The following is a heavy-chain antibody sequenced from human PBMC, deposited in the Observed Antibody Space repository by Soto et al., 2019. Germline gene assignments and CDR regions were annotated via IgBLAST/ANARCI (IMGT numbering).Heavy chain of an antibody. V-gene: IGHV3-23*01. D-gene: IGHD3-16*01. Sequence: EVQLLESGGGLVQPGGSLRLSCAASGFTFSSYAMSWVRQAPGKGLEWVSAISGSGYNTHYADSVKGRFTISRDNSNNPLYLQMNSLRVEDTAVYYCASEDSRFYYYDMDVWGQGTTVTVSS. CDR1: GFTFSSYA. J-gene: IGHJ6*02. CDR2: ISGSGYNT. CDR3: ASEDSRFYYYDMDV.